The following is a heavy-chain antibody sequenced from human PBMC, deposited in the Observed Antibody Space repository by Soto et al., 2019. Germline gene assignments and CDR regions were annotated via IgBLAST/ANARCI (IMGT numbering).Heavy chain of an antibody. Sequence: EVQLLESGGVLIQPGGSLRLSCVASGFTFSSYAMSWVRQAPGKGLEWVSTVISSGVATHYAESVRGRFTISRDNSKNTLYLHMNGLRAEDTDKYYCGKDGELTNFYFNSWGQGTLVTVSS. CDR3: GKDGELTNFYFNS. J-gene: IGHJ4*02. V-gene: IGHV3-23*01. D-gene: IGHD1-7*01. CDR2: VISSGVAT. CDR1: GFTFSSYA.